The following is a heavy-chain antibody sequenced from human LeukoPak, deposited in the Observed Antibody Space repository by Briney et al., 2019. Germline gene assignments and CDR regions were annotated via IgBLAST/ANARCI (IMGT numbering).Heavy chain of an antibody. Sequence: PSQTLSLTCTVSGGSISSGGYYWSWIRQPAGKGLEWIGRIYTSGSTNYNPSLKSRVTISVDTSKNQFSLKLSSVTAADTAVYYCAREGGYESYYYYYMDVWGKGTTVTISS. D-gene: IGHD5-12*01. CDR1: GGSISSGGYY. V-gene: IGHV4-61*02. CDR2: IYTSGST. J-gene: IGHJ6*03. CDR3: AREGGYESYYYYYMDV.